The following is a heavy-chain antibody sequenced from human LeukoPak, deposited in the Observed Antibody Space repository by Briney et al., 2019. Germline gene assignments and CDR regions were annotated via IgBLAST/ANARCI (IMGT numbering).Heavy chain of an antibody. D-gene: IGHD5/OR15-5a*01. J-gene: IGHJ4*02. Sequence: SGGSLRLSCEASGFGFNSYNINWVRQAPGKGLEWVSYISSSSSAIYYADSVKGRFTISRDNAKNSLYLQMNSLRAEDTAVYYCVRLVYGFDYWGQGTLVTVSS. CDR2: ISSSSSAI. CDR3: VRLVYGFDY. V-gene: IGHV3-48*01. CDR1: GFGFNSYN.